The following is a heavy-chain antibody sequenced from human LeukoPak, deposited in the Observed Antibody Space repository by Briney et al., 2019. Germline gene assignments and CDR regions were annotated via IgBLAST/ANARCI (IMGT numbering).Heavy chain of an antibody. V-gene: IGHV4-59*11. CDR1: GGSISSHY. J-gene: IGHJ6*03. CDR3: VRDSIYDFWSGYPYYYMDV. Sequence: SETLSLTCTVSGGSISSHYWSWIRQPPGKGLEWIGYIYYSGSTNYNPSLTSRVTISVDTSKNQFSLKLSSVTAADTAVYYCVRDSIYDFWSGYPYYYMDVWGKGTTVTVSS. CDR2: IYYSGST. D-gene: IGHD3-3*01.